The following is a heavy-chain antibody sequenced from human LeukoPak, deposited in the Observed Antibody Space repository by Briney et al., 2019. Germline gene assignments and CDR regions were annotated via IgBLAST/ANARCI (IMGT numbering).Heavy chain of an antibody. Sequence: ASVKVSCKASGYTFTDQHIHWVRQAPGQGLECMGWVNPNTGGTSYTQKFQGRVTMTRDTSINTAYMELSSLRSDDTAIYYCARDASFRPFNYWGQGTLVTVSS. CDR1: GYTFTDQH. V-gene: IGHV1-2*02. D-gene: IGHD3-16*01. CDR2: VNPNTGGT. CDR3: ARDASFRPFNY. J-gene: IGHJ4*02.